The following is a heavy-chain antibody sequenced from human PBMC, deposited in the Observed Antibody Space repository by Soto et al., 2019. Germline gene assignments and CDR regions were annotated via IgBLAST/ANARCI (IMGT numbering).Heavy chain of an antibody. J-gene: IGHJ4*02. D-gene: IGHD4-17*01. Sequence: EVQVLESGGGLVQPGGSLSLSCASSGFTFSDFAMSWVRQAPGKGLEWVSGISGSGGGTFYADSVEGRFTISRDNSKNMVVLQMNSLRVEDTAMYYCVKDQAGMTMVTTFDYWGQGTLVTVSS. V-gene: IGHV3-23*01. CDR3: VKDQAGMTMVTTFDY. CDR2: ISGSGGGT. CDR1: GFTFSDFA.